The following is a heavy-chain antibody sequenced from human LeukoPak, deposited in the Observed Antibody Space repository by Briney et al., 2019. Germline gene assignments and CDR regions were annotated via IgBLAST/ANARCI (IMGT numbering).Heavy chain of an antibody. J-gene: IGHJ5*02. CDR1: GGSISSSGYY. V-gene: IGHV4-39*01. Sequence: SETLSLTCTVSGGSISSSGYYWVWIRQPPGKGLEWIGSIYYSGSTYYSPSLKSRVTISVVTSRNQISLKLSSVTAADTAVYYCAAAMVLNWFDPWGQGTPVTVSS. CDR3: AAAMVLNWFDP. D-gene: IGHD5-18*01. CDR2: IYYSGST.